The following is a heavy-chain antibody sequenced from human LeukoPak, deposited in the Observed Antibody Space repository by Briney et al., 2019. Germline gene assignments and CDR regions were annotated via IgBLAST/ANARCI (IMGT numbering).Heavy chain of an antibody. J-gene: IGHJ4*02. CDR2: INPTGTGT. D-gene: IGHD3-22*01. CDR3: ARVQKYYYDSSGLRAKYYFDY. Sequence: GASVKVSCKASGYTFTNYYMHWVRQAPGQGLEWMGLINPTGTGTNYAQKFRGRVTLTRDTSTTTVYMELSSLRSEDTAVYYCARVQKYYYDSSGLRAKYYFDYWGQGTLVTVSS. V-gene: IGHV1-46*01. CDR1: GYTFTNYY.